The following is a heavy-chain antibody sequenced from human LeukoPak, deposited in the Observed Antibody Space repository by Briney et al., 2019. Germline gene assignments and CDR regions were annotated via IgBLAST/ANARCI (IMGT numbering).Heavy chain of an antibody. Sequence: GGSLRLSCAASGFTFSSYAMRWVRQAPGKGLEWVAVISYDGSNKYYADSVKGRFTISRDNSKNTLYLQMNSLRAEDTAVYYCARDGSGWYGRFDYWGQGTLVTVSS. J-gene: IGHJ4*02. V-gene: IGHV3-30*04. CDR2: ISYDGSNK. CDR1: GFTFSSYA. CDR3: ARDGSGWYGRFDY. D-gene: IGHD6-19*01.